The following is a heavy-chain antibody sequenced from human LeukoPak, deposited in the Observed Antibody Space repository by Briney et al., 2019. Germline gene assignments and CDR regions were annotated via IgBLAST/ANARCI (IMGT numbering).Heavy chain of an antibody. V-gene: IGHV3-53*01. CDR2: IYIDGST. D-gene: IGHD5-18*01. J-gene: IGHJ4*02. CDR3: ARDFYSRQFDY. Sequence: PGGSLRLSCAASGFTVSSNYMSWVRQAPGKGLEWVSVIYIDGSTYYADSVQGRFTISRDNSKNTLYLQMNSLTAEDTAVYYCARDFYSRQFDYWGLGALVTVSS. CDR1: GFTVSSNY.